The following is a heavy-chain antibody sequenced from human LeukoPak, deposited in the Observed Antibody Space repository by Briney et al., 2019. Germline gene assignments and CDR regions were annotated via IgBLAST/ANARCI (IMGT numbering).Heavy chain of an antibody. Sequence: SETLSLTCTVSGGSISSGSYYWSWIRQPAGKGLEWIGRIYTSGSTNYNPSLKSRVTISVDTSKNQFSLKLSSVTAADTGVYFCARRRRHLDWLPTFFDFWGQGTLVTVSS. J-gene: IGHJ4*02. CDR2: IYTSGST. D-gene: IGHD3-9*01. V-gene: IGHV4-61*02. CDR1: GGSISSGSYY. CDR3: ARRRRHLDWLPTFFDF.